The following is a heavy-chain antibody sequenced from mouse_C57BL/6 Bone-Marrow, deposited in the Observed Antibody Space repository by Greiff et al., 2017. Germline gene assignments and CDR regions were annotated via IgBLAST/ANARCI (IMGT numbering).Heavy chain of an antibody. J-gene: IGHJ2*01. CDR2: IRLKSDNYAT. Sequence: EVKVEESGGGLVQPGGSMKLSCVASGFTFSNYWMNWVRQSPEKGLEWVAQIRLKSDNYATHYAESVKGRFTISRDDSKSSVYLQMNNLRAEDTGIYYCTGCSSYGYWGQGTTLTVSS. V-gene: IGHV6-3*01. CDR1: GFTFSNYW. CDR3: TGCSSYGY. D-gene: IGHD1-1*01.